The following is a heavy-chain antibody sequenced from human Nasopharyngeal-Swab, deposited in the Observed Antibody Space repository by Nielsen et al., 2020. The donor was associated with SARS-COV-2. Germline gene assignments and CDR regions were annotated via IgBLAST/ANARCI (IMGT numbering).Heavy chain of an antibody. J-gene: IGHJ6*02. V-gene: IGHV3-48*02. D-gene: IGHD4-17*01. CDR3: ESENHYGDYGGFGGMDV. CDR2: ISSSSGAI. CDR1: GFTFRTYS. Sequence: ESLKISCAASGFTFRTYSLNWVRQAPGKGLEWVSYISSSSGAIYYADSVKGRFTISRDNAKNSLYLLMNSLRDEDAAVYYCESENHYGDYGGFGGMDVWGQGTTVTVSS.